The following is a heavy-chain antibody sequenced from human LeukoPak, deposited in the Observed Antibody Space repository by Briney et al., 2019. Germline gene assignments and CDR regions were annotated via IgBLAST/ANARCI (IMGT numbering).Heavy chain of an antibody. V-gene: IGHV1-18*04. CDR2: ISAYNGNT. D-gene: IGHD6-13*01. CDR3: ARDLIRYSGSWYWFDP. Sequence: AASVKVSCKASGYTFTSYGISWVRQAPGQGLEWMGWISAYNGNTNYAQKLQGRVTMTTDTSTSTAYMELRSLRSDDTAVYYCARDLIRYSGSWYWFDPWGQGTLVTVSS. CDR1: GYTFTSYG. J-gene: IGHJ5*02.